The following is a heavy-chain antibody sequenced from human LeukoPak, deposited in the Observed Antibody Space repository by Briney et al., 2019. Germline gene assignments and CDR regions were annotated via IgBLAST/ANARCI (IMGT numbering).Heavy chain of an antibody. CDR2: ISAYNGNT. J-gene: IGHJ3*02. Sequence: ASVKVSCKASGYTFTDYYMHWVRQAPGQGLEWMGWISAYNGNTNYAQKLQGRVTMTTDTSTSTAYMELRSLRSDDTAVYYCARLQTYYYDSSIDAFDIWGQGTMVTVSS. CDR1: GYTFTDYY. V-gene: IGHV1-18*04. D-gene: IGHD3-22*01. CDR3: ARLQTYYYDSSIDAFDI.